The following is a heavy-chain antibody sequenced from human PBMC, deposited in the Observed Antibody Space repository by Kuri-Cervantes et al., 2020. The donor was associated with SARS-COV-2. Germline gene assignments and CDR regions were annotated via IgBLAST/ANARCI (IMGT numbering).Heavy chain of an antibody. CDR2: ISSSSSYI. V-gene: IGHV3-21*04. CDR3: TKGSVMIPVPNA. J-gene: IGHJ5*02. D-gene: IGHD2-21*01. CDR1: GFTFSSYS. Sequence: GESLKISCAASGFTFSSYSMNWVRQAPGKGLEWVSSISSSSSYIYYADSVKGRFTISRDNSKTTLYLQMDNLRAEDTAFYYCTKGSVMIPVPNAWGQGTLVTVSS.